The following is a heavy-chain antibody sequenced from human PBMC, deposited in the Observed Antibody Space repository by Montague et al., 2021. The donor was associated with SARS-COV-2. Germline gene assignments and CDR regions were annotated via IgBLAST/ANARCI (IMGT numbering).Heavy chain of an antibody. D-gene: IGHD3-10*01. Sequence: SETLSLTCAVYGGSFSVHYWTWIRQPPGKGLEWIGQINQSGSTKXNPSLKSRVTKSIDTSKNQFSLKMTSMTAADTGVYYCARYRRRFAEIYDTYYDYGLNVWGQGTTVTVFS. CDR1: GGSFSVHY. V-gene: IGHV4-34*01. CDR3: ARYRRRFAEIYDTYYDYGLNV. CDR2: INQSGST. J-gene: IGHJ6*02.